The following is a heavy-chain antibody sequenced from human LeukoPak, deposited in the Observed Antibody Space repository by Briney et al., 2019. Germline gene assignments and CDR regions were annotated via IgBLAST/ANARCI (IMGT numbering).Heavy chain of an antibody. CDR3: ATSTTWHQSVVS. V-gene: IGHV3-23*01. CDR1: GFTFSSYA. D-gene: IGHD2/OR15-2a*01. CDR2: ISGAGGST. J-gene: IGHJ5*02. Sequence: PGGSLRLSCAASGFTFSSYAMNWVRHAPGKGLEWVSSISGAGGSTFYADSVEGRFTISRDYSKDTLYLQMESLRVEDTAVYYCATSTTWHQSVVSWGQGTLVTVSS.